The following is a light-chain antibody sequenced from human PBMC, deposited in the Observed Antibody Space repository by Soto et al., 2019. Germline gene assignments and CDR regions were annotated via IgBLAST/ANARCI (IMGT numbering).Light chain of an antibody. CDR1: QGVSGS. Sequence: EVVLTQSPATLSVSPGESATLSCRASQGVSGSVAWYQQKPGQPPRLLIDTTSNTATGVPARFSGSGSGTELTLTVRNLQSEDFAVYYCQEYSPWPRTLGQGTNVELK. J-gene: IGKJ1*01. CDR2: TTS. V-gene: IGKV3-15*01. CDR3: QEYSPWPRT.